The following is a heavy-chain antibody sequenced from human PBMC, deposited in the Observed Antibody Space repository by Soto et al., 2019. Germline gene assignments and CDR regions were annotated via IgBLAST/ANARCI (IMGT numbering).Heavy chain of an antibody. CDR1: GFTFSSYA. D-gene: IGHD2-2*01. CDR2: ISGSGGST. CDR3: AKIIVVVPGRYYFDY. J-gene: IGHJ4*02. V-gene: IGHV3-23*01. Sequence: PGGSLRLSCAASGFTFSSYAMSWVRQAPGKGLEWVSAISGSGGSTYYADSVKGRFTISRDNSKNTLYLQMNSLRAEDTAVYYCAKIIVVVPGRYYFDYWGQGTMVTVYS.